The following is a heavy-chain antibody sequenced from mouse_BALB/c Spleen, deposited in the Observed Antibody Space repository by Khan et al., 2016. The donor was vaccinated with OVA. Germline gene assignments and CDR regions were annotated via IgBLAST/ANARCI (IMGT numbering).Heavy chain of an antibody. Sequence: VQLQQSGADFVKPGASVKLSCTASGFNIKDTYMHWINQRPQQGLVWIGRIDPANGDVRYDPKFQDKATMAADASSNTAYLPLSSLTSEDPAVYDCVRGSYSGLFAYWGQGTLVTVSA. CDR3: VRGSYSGLFAY. CDR2: IDPANGDV. V-gene: IGHV14-3*02. CDR1: GFNIKDTY. D-gene: IGHD1-1*02. J-gene: IGHJ3*01.